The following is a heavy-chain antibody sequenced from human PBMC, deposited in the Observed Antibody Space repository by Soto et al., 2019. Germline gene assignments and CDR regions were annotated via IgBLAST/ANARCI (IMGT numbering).Heavy chain of an antibody. V-gene: IGHV4-30-4*01. CDR2: IYYSGST. D-gene: IGHD2-2*02. J-gene: IGHJ5*02. Sequence: PSETLSLTCTVSGGSLSRGDYYWSWIRQPPGKGLELIGYIYYSGSTYYNPSLKSRVTISVDTSKNQFSLKLSSVTAADTAVYYCARSLPAAILEHNWFDPWGQGTLVTVSS. CDR1: GGSLSRGDYY. CDR3: ARSLPAAILEHNWFDP.